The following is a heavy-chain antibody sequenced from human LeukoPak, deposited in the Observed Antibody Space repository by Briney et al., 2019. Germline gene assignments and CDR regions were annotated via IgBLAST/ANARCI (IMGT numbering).Heavy chain of an antibody. J-gene: IGHJ6*03. CDR3: ARDMGIVVVMTEDYYYYMDV. Sequence: GASVKVSCKASGYTFTSYGISWVRQAPGQRLEWMGWISAYNGNTNYAQKLQGRVTMTTDTSTSTAYMELRSLRSDDTAVYYCARDMGIVVVMTEDYYYYMDVWGKGTTVTVSS. CDR2: ISAYNGNT. CDR1: GYTFTSYG. D-gene: IGHD3-22*01. V-gene: IGHV1-18*01.